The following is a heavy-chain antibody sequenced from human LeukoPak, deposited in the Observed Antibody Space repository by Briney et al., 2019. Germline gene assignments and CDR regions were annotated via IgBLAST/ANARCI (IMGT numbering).Heavy chain of an antibody. J-gene: IGHJ4*02. V-gene: IGHV3-23*01. D-gene: IGHD2-15*01. CDR3: AKYCSGGNCYSGLY. CDR2: FSSSGGST. Sequence: GGSLRLSCAASGFTFSSYAMTWVRQAPGKGLEWVSTFSSSGGSTYYADSVKGRFTISRDSYKNTLFLQMTSLRAEDTAVYYCAKYCSGGNCYSGLYWGQGTLVTVSS. CDR1: GFTFSSYA.